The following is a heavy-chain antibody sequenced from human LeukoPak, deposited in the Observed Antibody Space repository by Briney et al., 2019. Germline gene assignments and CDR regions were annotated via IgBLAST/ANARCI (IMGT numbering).Heavy chain of an antibody. J-gene: IGHJ6*03. Sequence: PETLSLTCAVYGGSVTGFSWSWIRQSPVKGLESIGEINHSGGTNYAPSLQSRVTLSLDTSKNQFSLTLTSVTAADTAVYYCVRGRNVKWVPGVGGNPRASRYYYYMDVWGKGTTVTVSS. CDR1: GGSVTGFS. D-gene: IGHD4-23*01. CDR3: VRGRNVKWVPGVGGNPRASRYYYYMDV. V-gene: IGHV4-34*01. CDR2: INHSGGT.